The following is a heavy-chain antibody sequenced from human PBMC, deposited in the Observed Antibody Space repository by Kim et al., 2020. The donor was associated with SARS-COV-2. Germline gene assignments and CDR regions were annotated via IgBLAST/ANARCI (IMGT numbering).Heavy chain of an antibody. V-gene: IGHV3-9*01. Sequence: GGSLRLSCEMSGFKFERFAVHWVRQPPGKGLEWVSGLSLDSDRIGYADSVKGRFTVSRDKAKDTLYLQMDSLRIEDTAFYYWTRDLVPGGADYWGQGTLVTVSS. CDR1: GFKFERFA. CDR3: TRDLVPGGADY. J-gene: IGHJ4*01. D-gene: IGHD6-6*01. CDR2: LSLDSDRI.